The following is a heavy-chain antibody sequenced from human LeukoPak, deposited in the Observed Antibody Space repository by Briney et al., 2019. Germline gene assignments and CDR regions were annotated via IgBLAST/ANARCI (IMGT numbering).Heavy chain of an antibody. CDR1: GFSLRSGAVG. Sequence: SGPTLFNPTQTLTLTCTFSGFSLRSGAVGGGWIRQPPVWALEWLGVIYGNDEKLYSSSLQNRLSITKDTSKNQVVLTMANMDPVDTATYYCAHRHRGVASDIWGQGTMVTVSS. V-gene: IGHV2-5*01. J-gene: IGHJ3*02. CDR2: IYGNDEK. CDR3: AHRHRGVASDI. D-gene: IGHD2-15*01.